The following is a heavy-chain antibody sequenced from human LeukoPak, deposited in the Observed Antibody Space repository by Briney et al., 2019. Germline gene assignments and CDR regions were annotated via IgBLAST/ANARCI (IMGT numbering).Heavy chain of an antibody. D-gene: IGHD4-23*01. CDR3: ARDTYGGFDS. Sequence: GGSLRLSCAASGFTFSNYWMGWVRQAPGKGLEWVASINQDGTEKYYVDSVKGRFTISRDNAENSLYLQINSLGAEDTAVYYCARDTYGGFDSWGQGALVTVPS. V-gene: IGHV3-7*01. CDR1: GFTFSNYW. CDR2: INQDGTEK. J-gene: IGHJ4*02.